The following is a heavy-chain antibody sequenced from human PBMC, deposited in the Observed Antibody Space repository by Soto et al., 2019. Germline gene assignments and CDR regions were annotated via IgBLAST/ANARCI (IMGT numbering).Heavy chain of an antibody. CDR3: ARGLGYCSGGSCYRWYFDL. V-gene: IGHV4-59*08. D-gene: IGHD2-15*01. CDR1: GGSISSYY. Sequence: QVQLQESGPGLVKPSETLSLTCTVSGGSISSYYWSWIRQPPGKGLEWIGYIYYSGSTNYNPSLNSRVTISVDTSKNQFSLKLSSVTAADTAVYYCARGLGYCSGGSCYRWYFDLWGRGTLVTVSS. J-gene: IGHJ2*01. CDR2: IYYSGST.